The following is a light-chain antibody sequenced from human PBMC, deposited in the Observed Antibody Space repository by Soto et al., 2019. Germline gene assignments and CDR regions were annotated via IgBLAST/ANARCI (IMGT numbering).Light chain of an antibody. J-gene: IGLJ3*02. CDR1: SSNIGANYD. CDR2: GDS. Sequence: QSVLTQPPSESGAPGQRVTISCTGSSSNIGANYDVHWYQHLPGTAPRLLISGDSNRPSGVPDRFSGSKSGTSASLGIAGLQAEDEADYYCQSYDSSLRGWVFGGGTKLTVL. CDR3: QSYDSSLRGWV. V-gene: IGLV1-40*01.